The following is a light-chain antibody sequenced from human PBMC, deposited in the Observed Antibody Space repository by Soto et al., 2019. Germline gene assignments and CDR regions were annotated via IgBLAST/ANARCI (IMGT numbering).Light chain of an antibody. CDR2: EVS. CDR1: SSDVGGYKY. Sequence: QSVLTQPPSASGSPGQSVTISCTGTSSDVGGYKYVSWYQQHPGKAPKLILYEVSKRPSGVPDRFSGSKSGNTASLTVSGLQAEDEDDYYCNSHACSIYVFGTGIKGTVL. CDR3: NSHACSIYV. V-gene: IGLV2-8*01. J-gene: IGLJ1*01.